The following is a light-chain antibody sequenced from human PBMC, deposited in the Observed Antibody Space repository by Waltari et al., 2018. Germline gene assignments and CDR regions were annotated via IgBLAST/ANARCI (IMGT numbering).Light chain of an antibody. V-gene: IGKV2-28*01. J-gene: IGKJ1*01. CDR1: QSLLHRSGNTF. Sequence: DIVMTQSPLSLSVTTGEPASISCRSSQSLLHRSGNTFLDWYLQKPGQSPQLLIYLVSNRASGVPDRFSGSGSGTDFTLKISRVEAEDVGVYFCMQARQTPWTFGQGTKVEIK. CDR2: LVS. CDR3: MQARQTPWT.